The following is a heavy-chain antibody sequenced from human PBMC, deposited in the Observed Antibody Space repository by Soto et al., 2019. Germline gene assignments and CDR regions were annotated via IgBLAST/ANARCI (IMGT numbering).Heavy chain of an antibody. V-gene: IGHV3-23*01. Sequence: GGSLRLSCAASGFTFSSYAMSRVRQAPGKGLEWVSAISGSGGSTYYADSVKGRFTISRDNSKNTLYLQMNSLRAEDTAVYYCAKALTAAAGTPYYFDYWGQGTLVTVSS. CDR2: ISGSGGST. D-gene: IGHD6-13*01. CDR3: AKALTAAAGTPYYFDY. CDR1: GFTFSSYA. J-gene: IGHJ4*02.